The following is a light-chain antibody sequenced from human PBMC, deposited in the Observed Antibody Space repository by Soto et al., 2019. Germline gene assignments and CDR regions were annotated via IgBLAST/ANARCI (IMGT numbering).Light chain of an antibody. Sequence: EIVLTQSPGTLSLSPGERATLSCRASQSVSSSYLAWYQQKPGQAPRLLIYGASSRATGIPDRFSGSGSGTDFTLTISRLEPEDFAVYYCQHFGDSTITFGQGTRLEIK. CDR1: QSVSSSY. V-gene: IGKV3-20*01. J-gene: IGKJ5*01. CDR3: QHFGDSTIT. CDR2: GAS.